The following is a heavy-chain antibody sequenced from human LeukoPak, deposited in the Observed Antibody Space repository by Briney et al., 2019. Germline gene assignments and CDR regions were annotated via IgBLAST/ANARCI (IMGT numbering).Heavy chain of an antibody. CDR3: ARRSNKGPYSYITNDY. V-gene: IGHV4-39*01. D-gene: IGHD5-18*01. CDR2: FDCGGT. Sequence: WESLSLTCTVSGASISNPDYYWGWIRQPPGKGLEWIGSFDCGGTYSNPSLNGRVTIAVDTSSDQVSLNLNSVTAADTAVYYCARRSNKGPYSYITNDYWGQGTLVTLLS. J-gene: IGHJ4*02. CDR1: GASISNPDYY.